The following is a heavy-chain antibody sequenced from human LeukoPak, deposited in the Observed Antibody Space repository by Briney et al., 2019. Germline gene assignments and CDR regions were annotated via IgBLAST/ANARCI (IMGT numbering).Heavy chain of an antibody. CDR3: ARLILDTAIPLGYYYGMDV. CDR2: INPNSGGP. Sequence: GASVKVSCKASGYTFSGYYIHWVRQAPGQGLEWMGWINPNSGGPNYAQKFQGRVTMTRDTSISTAYMELFSLRPDDTAVYYCARLILDTAIPLGYYYGMDVWGQGTTVTVSS. V-gene: IGHV1-2*02. J-gene: IGHJ6*02. CDR1: GYTFSGYY. D-gene: IGHD5-18*01.